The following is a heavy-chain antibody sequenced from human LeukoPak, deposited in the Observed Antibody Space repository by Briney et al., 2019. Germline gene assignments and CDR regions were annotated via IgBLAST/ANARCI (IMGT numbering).Heavy chain of an antibody. D-gene: IGHD3-9*01. J-gene: IGHJ4*02. CDR1: GFSFSSYW. Sequence: GGSLRLSCVVSGFSFSSYWMSWVRQAPGKGLEWVANIKQDGSEKYYVDSVKGRFTISRDNAKNSLYLQMNSLRAEDTAVYYCARDRLDYDILTGRYYYFDYWGQGTLVTVSS. CDR2: IKQDGSEK. CDR3: ARDRLDYDILTGRYYYFDY. V-gene: IGHV3-7*04.